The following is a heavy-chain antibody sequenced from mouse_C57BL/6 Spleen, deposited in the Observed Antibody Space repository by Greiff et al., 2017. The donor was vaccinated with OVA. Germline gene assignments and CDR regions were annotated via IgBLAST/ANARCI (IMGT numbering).Heavy chain of an antibody. J-gene: IGHJ2*01. CDR1: GFTFSDYG. CDR3: ARWGYGRFDY. D-gene: IGHD1-1*01. Sequence: EVHLVESGGGLVKPGGSLKLSCAASGFTFSDYGMHWVRQAPEKGLEWVAYISSGSSTIYYADTVKGRFTISRDNAKNTLFLELTSLRSEDTAIHYCARWGYGRFDYWGQGTTLTVSS. V-gene: IGHV5-17*01. CDR2: ISSGSSTI.